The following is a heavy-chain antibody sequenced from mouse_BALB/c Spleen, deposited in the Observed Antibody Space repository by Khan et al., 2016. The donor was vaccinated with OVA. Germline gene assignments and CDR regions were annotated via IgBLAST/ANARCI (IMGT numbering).Heavy chain of an antibody. Sequence: EVQLQESGPGLVKPSQSLSLTCTVTGYSITSDYAWNWIRQFPGNKLEWMGYISYSGSTTYNPSLKRRISITRDTSKDQFFLQLKSVTSEDPATYYCASELGRYYALDYWGQGTSVTVSS. D-gene: IGHD4-1*01. CDR1: GYSITSDYA. V-gene: IGHV3-2*02. CDR2: ISYSGST. CDR3: ASELGRYYALDY. J-gene: IGHJ4*01.